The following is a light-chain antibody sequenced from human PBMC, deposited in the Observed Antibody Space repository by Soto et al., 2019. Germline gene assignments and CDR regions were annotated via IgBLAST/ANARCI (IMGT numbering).Light chain of an antibody. CDR2: DVT. J-gene: IGLJ1*01. V-gene: IGLV2-11*01. CDR1: SSDVGGYNY. CDR3: CSYEGTYTSFV. Sequence: QSVLTHPRSVSGSPGQSVTISCTGSSSDVGGYNYVSWYQQQPGKAPKLLIYDVTIRTSGVSARFSGSKSGNTASLTISGLQAEDDADYFCCSYEGTYTSFVFGTGTKVTVL.